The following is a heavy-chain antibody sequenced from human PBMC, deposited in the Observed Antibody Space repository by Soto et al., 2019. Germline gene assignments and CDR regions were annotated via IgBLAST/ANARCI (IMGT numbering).Heavy chain of an antibody. CDR2: INPSGGST. CDR1: GYTFTGYY. V-gene: IGHV1-46*03. Sequence: ASVKVSCKASGYTFTGYYMHWVRQAPGQGLEWMGIINPSGGSTSYAQKFQGRVTMTRDTSTSTVYMELSSLRSEDTAVYYCARDQRGYMVRGVIITSYYYGMDVWGQGTTVTVSS. D-gene: IGHD3-10*01. CDR3: ARDQRGYMVRGVIITSYYYGMDV. J-gene: IGHJ6*02.